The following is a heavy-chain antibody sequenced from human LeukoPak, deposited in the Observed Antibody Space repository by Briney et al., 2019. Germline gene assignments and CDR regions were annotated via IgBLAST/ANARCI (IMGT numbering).Heavy chain of an antibody. CDR1: GGSFSGYY. D-gene: IGHD6-13*01. Sequence: PSETLSLTCAVYGGSFSGYYWIWIRQPPGKGLEWIGEINHSGSTNYNPSLKSRVIISVDTSKNQFSLKLSSVTAADTAVYCCARGRYSSSWYYYYGMDVWGKGTTVTVSS. CDR2: INHSGST. V-gene: IGHV4-34*01. CDR3: ARGRYSSSWYYYYGMDV. J-gene: IGHJ6*04.